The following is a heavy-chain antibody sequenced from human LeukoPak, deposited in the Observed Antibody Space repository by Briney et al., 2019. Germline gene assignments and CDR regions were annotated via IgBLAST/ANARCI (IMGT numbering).Heavy chain of an antibody. CDR2: IYYSGST. V-gene: IGHV4-59*01. CDR3: ARDRGYSYGHYYYYYYMDV. D-gene: IGHD5-18*01. Sequence: PSETLSLTCTVSGGSISSYYWSWIRRPPGKGLEWIGYIYYSGSTNYNPSLKSRVTISVDTSKNQFSLKLSSVTAADTAVYYCARDRGYSYGHYYYYYYMDVWGKGTTVTVSS. J-gene: IGHJ6*03. CDR1: GGSISSYY.